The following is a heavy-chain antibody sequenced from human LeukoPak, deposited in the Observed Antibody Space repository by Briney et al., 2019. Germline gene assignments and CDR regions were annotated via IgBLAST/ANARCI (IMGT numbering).Heavy chain of an antibody. CDR1: GYSFTTYW. CDR3: ARDSSGYSLFDY. CDR2: IYPGDSDT. J-gene: IGHJ4*02. V-gene: IGHV5-51*01. D-gene: IGHD3-22*01. Sequence: ESLKISCKGSGYSFTTYWIAWVRRMPGKGLEWMGIIYPGDSDTRYSPSFQGQVSISADKSISTAYLQWRSLKASDTAMYYCARDSSGYSLFDYWGQGTQVTVSS.